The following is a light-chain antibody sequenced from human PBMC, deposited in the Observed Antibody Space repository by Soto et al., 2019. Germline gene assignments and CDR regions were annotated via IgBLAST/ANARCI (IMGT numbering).Light chain of an antibody. V-gene: IGKV3-20*01. CDR1: QSVTSTY. CDR2: GAS. Sequence: EIVLTQSPGTLSLSPGEGATLSCRASQSVTSTYLTWYQQKPGQAPRLLIYGASSRATGIPDRFSGSGSGTDFTLPISRLEPEDFAVYYCQQHGSSPFTFGPGTKVDIK. CDR3: QQHGSSPFT. J-gene: IGKJ3*01.